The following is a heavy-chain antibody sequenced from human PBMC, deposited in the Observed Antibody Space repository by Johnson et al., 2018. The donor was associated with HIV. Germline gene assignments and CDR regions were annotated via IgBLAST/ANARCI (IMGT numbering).Heavy chain of an antibody. J-gene: IGHJ3*01. V-gene: IGHV3-53*01. CDR3: AAQKQPTF. D-gene: IGHD6-13*01. CDR1: GFTVSRNY. Sequence: VQLVESGGGLIQPGGSLRLSCAVSGFTVSRNYMSWVRQAPGKGLEWVSVIYSDGSTNYADSVKGRFTISRDKSKNTLYLQMSSLRAEDTAMYYCAAQKQPTFWGQGTMVTVSS. CDR2: IYSDGST.